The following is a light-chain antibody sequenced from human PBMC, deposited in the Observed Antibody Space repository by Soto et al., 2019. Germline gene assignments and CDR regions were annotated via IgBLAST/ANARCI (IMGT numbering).Light chain of an antibody. CDR1: RSNIGFNT. V-gene: IGLV1-44*01. CDR2: SHN. J-gene: IGLJ3*02. CDR3: AAWDDNLSAWV. Sequence: QSVLTQPPSASGTPGQRVTISCSGSRSNIGFNTLNWYQQLPGTAPKLLIYSHNQRPSGVPDRFSGSKSGTSASLAISGLQSEDEADYYCAAWDDNLSAWVFGGGTKLTVL.